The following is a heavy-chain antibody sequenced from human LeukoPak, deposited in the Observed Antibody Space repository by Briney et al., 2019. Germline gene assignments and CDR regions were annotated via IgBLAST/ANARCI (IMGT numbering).Heavy chain of an antibody. Sequence: GGSLRLSCAASGFTFSSYAMSWVRQAPGKGLEWVSAISGSGGSTYYADSVKGRFTISRDNSKNTLYLQMNSLRAEDTAVYYCAKDSTRSSSSSWYGYLDYFDYWGQGTLVTVSS. D-gene: IGHD6-13*01. CDR2: ISGSGGST. CDR1: GFTFSSYA. CDR3: AKDSTRSSSSSWYGYLDYFDY. J-gene: IGHJ4*02. V-gene: IGHV3-23*01.